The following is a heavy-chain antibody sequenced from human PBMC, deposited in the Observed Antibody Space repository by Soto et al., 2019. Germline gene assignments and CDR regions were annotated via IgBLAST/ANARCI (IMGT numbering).Heavy chain of an antibody. Sequence: PGGSLRLSCAASGFTFSSYSMNWVRQAPGKGLEWVSYISSSSTIYYADSVKGRFTISRDNAKNSLYLQMNSLRAEDTAVYYCARDGRYDFWSGETYFDYWGQGTLVTVSS. J-gene: IGHJ4*02. D-gene: IGHD3-3*01. CDR3: ARDGRYDFWSGETYFDY. CDR1: GFTFSSYS. CDR2: ISSSSTI. V-gene: IGHV3-48*01.